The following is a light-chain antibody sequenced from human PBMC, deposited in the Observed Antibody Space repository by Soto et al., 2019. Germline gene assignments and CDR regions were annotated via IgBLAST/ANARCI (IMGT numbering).Light chain of an antibody. J-gene: IGLJ3*02. CDR1: SSNIGAGYD. CDR2: GNT. V-gene: IGLV1-40*01. Sequence: QSVLTQPPSVSGAPGQRVTISCTGSSSNIGAGYDVHWYRQLPGTAPKLLIYGNTNRPSGVPDRFSGSESGTSASLAITGLQAEDEADYYCQSYDISLSGWVFGGGTKLTVL. CDR3: QSYDISLSGWV.